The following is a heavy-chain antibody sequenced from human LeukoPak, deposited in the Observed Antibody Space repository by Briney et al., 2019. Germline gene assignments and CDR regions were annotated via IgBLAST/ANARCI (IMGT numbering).Heavy chain of an antibody. Sequence: SETLSLTCAVYGGSFSGYYWSWIRQPPGKGLEWIGEINHSGSTNYNPSLKSRVTISVDTSKNQFSLKLSSVTAADTAVYYCARPHQLVAGMGDYFDYWGQGTLVTVSS. CDR3: ARPHQLVAGMGDYFDY. D-gene: IGHD6-19*01. CDR2: INHSGST. V-gene: IGHV4-34*01. J-gene: IGHJ4*02. CDR1: GGSFSGYY.